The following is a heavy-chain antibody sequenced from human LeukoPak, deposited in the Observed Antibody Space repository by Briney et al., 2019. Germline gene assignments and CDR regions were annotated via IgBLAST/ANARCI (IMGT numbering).Heavy chain of an antibody. CDR1: GYTFTSYD. CDR3: ARGSAAAYYLFDY. J-gene: IGHJ4*02. V-gene: IGHV1-8*01. CDR2: MNPNSGNT. D-gene: IGHD6-13*01. Sequence: ASVKVSCKSSGYTFTSYDINWVRQATGQGLEWMGWMNPNSGNTGYAQKFQGRGTMTRNTSISTAYMELSSLRSEDTAVYYCARGSAAAYYLFDYWGQGTLVTVSS.